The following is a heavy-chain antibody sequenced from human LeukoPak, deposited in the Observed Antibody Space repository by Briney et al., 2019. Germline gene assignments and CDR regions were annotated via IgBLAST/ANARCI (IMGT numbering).Heavy chain of an antibody. Sequence: GGSLRLSCAASGFTVSSNYMSWVRQAPGKGLEWVSVIYSGGSTYYADSVKGRFTISRDNSKNTLYLQTNSLRAEDTAVYYCAREWFGDQGGYWGQGTLVTVSS. CDR1: GFTVSSNY. D-gene: IGHD3-10*01. J-gene: IGHJ4*02. V-gene: IGHV3-53*01. CDR3: AREWFGDQGGY. CDR2: IYSGGST.